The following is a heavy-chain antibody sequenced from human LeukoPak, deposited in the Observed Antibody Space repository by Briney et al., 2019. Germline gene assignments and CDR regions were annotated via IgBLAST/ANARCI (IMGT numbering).Heavy chain of an antibody. Sequence: KPSETLSLACTVSGDSISSSYWSWIRQPPGKGLEWIGYIYYSGSTNYNPSLKSRVTISVDTSKNQFSLKLSSVTAADTAVYYCARDSAFLAFDYWGQGTLVTVSS. CDR1: GDSISSSY. D-gene: IGHD2/OR15-2a*01. J-gene: IGHJ4*02. V-gene: IGHV4-59*01. CDR3: ARDSAFLAFDY. CDR2: IYYSGST.